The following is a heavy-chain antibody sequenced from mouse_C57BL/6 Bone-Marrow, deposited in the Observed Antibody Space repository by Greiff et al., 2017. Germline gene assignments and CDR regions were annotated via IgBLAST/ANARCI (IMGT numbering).Heavy chain of an antibody. D-gene: IGHD1-1*01. Sequence: EVQLQQSGPELVKPGASVKISCKASGYTFTDYYMNWVKQSHGKSLEWIGDINPNNGGTSYNQKFKGKATLTVDKSSSTAYMELRSLTSEDSAVYYCARDHYCNWYFDVWGTGTTVTVSS. CDR2: INPNNGGT. V-gene: IGHV1-26*01. J-gene: IGHJ1*03. CDR3: ARDHYCNWYFDV. CDR1: GYTFTDYY.